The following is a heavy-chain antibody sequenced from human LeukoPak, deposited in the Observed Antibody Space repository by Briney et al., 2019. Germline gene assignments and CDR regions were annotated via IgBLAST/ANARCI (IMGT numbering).Heavy chain of an antibody. J-gene: IGHJ4*02. CDR2: IYYSGGT. V-gene: IGHV4-31*03. CDR3: ARYARESIAVAGTESLGVDY. Sequence: SETLSLTCTVSGGSISSGGYYWNWIRQHPGKGLEWIGYIYYSGGTYYNPSLKSRLTISVDTSKNQFSLKLSSVTAADTAVYYCARYARESIAVAGTESLGVDYWGQGTLVTVSS. CDR1: GGSISSGGYY. D-gene: IGHD6-19*01.